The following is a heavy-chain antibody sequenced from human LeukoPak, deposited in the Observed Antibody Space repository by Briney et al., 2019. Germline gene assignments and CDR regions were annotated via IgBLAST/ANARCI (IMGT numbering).Heavy chain of an antibody. J-gene: IGHJ5*02. Sequence: ASVKVSCKASGYTFTGYYMHWVRQAPGQGLEWMGWINPNSGGTNYAQKFQGRVTMTRDTSISTAYMELSRLRSDDTAVYYCARGKKGDRNWFDAWGQGTLVTVSS. CDR2: INPNSGGT. CDR1: GYTFTGYY. D-gene: IGHD3-16*01. V-gene: IGHV1-2*02. CDR3: ARGKKGDRNWFDA.